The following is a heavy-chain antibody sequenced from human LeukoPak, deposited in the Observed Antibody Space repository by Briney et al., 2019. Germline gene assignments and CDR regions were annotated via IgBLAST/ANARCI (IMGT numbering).Heavy chain of an antibody. V-gene: IGHV3-23*01. J-gene: IGHJ6*03. D-gene: IGHD6-19*01. CDR1: GFTVSSNY. Sequence: GGSLRLSCAASGFTVSSNYMSWVRQAPGKGLEWVSAISGSGGSTYYADSVEGRFTISRDNSKNTLYVQMNSLRAEDTAVYYCAKGSSGWYFSFYYYYMDVWGKGNPGHRLL. CDR3: AKGSSGWYFSFYYYYMDV. CDR2: ISGSGGST.